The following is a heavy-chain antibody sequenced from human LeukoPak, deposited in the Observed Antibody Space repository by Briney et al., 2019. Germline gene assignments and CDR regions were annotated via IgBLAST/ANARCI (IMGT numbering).Heavy chain of an antibody. D-gene: IGHD1-1*01. CDR3: AKGLNDKVAPQEGTTQTGGYYYYYMDV. V-gene: IGHV3-23*01. CDR1: GFTFSSYG. CDR2: ISGSGGST. Sequence: GGSLRLSCAASGFTFSSYGMSWVRQAPGKGLEWVSGISGSGGSTYYADSVKGRFTISRDNSKNTLYLQMNSLRAEDTAVYYCAKGLNDKVAPQEGTTQTGGYYYYYMDVWGKGTTVTVSS. J-gene: IGHJ6*03.